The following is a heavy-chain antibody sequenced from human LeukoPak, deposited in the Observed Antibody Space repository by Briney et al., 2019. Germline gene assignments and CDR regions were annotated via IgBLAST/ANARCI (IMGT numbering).Heavy chain of an antibody. V-gene: IGHV3-23*01. CDR1: GFTFSNYA. CDR3: AKDRRISPYWYFEI. D-gene: IGHD3-10*01. J-gene: IGHJ2*01. Sequence: GGSLRLSCAASGFTFSNYAMTWVRQAPGKGLEWVSTISDSGGSTYYADSVKGRFTISRDNSKNTLYLQVNSLRAEDTAVYYCAKDRRISPYWYFEIWGRGTLVTASS. CDR2: ISDSGGST.